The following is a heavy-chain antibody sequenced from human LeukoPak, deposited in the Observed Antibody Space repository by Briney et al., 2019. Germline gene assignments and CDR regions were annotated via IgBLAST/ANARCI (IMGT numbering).Heavy chain of an antibody. J-gene: IGHJ4*02. CDR2: ISSSSSYI. CDR1: GFTFSSYS. CDR3: ARDRGTYRPIDY. V-gene: IGHV3-21*01. D-gene: IGHD1-26*01. Sequence: GGSLRLSCAASGFTFSSYSMNWVRQAPGKGLEWVSSISSSSSYIYYADSVKGRFTISRDNAKNSLYLQMNSLRAEDTAVYYCARDRGTYRPIDYWGQGTLVTVSS.